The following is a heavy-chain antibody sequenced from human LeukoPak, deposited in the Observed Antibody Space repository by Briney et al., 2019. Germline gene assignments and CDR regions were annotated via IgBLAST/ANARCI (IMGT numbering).Heavy chain of an antibody. CDR1: GYSFTSYW. V-gene: IGHV5-51*01. CDR2: IYPGDSDT. J-gene: IGHJ4*02. CDR3: ASTPDCSGGSCYWAAYYFDY. Sequence: GESLKISCKGSGYSFTSYWIGWVRQMPGKGLEWMGIIYPGDSDTRYSPSFQGQVTISADNSISTAYLQWSSLKASDTAMYYCASTPDCSGGSCYWAAYYFDYWGQGTLVTVSS. D-gene: IGHD2-15*01.